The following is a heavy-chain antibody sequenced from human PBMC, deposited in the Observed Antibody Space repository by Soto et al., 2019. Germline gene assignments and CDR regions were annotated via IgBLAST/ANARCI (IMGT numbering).Heavy chain of an antibody. CDR1: GFTFPDYT. J-gene: IGHJ4*02. CDR2: ISWNSGSI. V-gene: IGHV3-9*01. Sequence: EVPLVESGGGLVQPGRSLRLSCAASGFTFPDYTMHWVRQAPGKGLEWVSGISWNSGSIDYADSVKGRFIISRDDAKNCLYLQMNSLRAEDTAFYYCAKGLYYYQTSGYPHYWGQGTLVTVSS. CDR3: AKGLYYYQTSGYPHY. D-gene: IGHD3-22*01.